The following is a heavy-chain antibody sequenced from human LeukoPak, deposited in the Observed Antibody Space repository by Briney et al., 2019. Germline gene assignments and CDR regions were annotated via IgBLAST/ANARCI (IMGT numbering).Heavy chain of an antibody. CDR2: IKQNGSDK. J-gene: IGHJ4*02. Sequence: PGGSLRLSCAASGFTFSDYWMSWVRQAPGKGLEWVSHIKQNGSDKYYAHSVKGGFTVSRDKAENTLYLQINSLRAEDTAVCYCARDLRGHEYDVSMFDLWGQEPLVTLSS. V-gene: IGHV3-7*01. CDR3: ARDLRGHEYDVSMFDL. D-gene: IGHD3-3*01. CDR1: GFTFSDYW.